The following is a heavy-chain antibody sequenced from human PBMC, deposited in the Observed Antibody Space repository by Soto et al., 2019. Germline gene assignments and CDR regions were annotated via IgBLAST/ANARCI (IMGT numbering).Heavy chain of an antibody. J-gene: IGHJ6*02. V-gene: IGHV3-9*01. CDR3: VKDIGQWLTYGMDV. CDR2: ISLNSGTI. CDR1: GFTFDDYA. Sequence: VQLVESGGGLVQPGRSLRLSCAASGFTFDDYAMHWVRQAPGKGLDWVSGISLNSGTIAYADSVKGRFSISRDNAKNSLYLQMNSLRPEDTALYYCVKDIGQWLTYGMDVWGQGTTVTVSS. D-gene: IGHD6-19*01.